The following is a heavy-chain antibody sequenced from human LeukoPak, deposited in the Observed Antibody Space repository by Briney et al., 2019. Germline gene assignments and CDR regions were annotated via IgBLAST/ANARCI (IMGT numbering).Heavy chain of an antibody. V-gene: IGHV1-8*01. CDR2: MNPNSGNT. J-gene: IGHJ6*03. D-gene: IGHD4/OR15-4a*01. CDR3: ARLTMVYYMDV. Sequence: GASVKVSCKASGYTFTSYDINWVRQATGQGLEWMGWMNPNSGNTGYAQKFQGRGTMTRNTSISTAYMELSSLRSEDTAVYYCARLTMVYYMDVWGKGTTVTVSS. CDR1: GYTFTSYD.